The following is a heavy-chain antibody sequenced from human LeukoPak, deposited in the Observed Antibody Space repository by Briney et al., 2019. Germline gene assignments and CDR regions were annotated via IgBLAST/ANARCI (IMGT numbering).Heavy chain of an antibody. CDR2: ISGSGGST. J-gene: IGHJ4*02. D-gene: IGHD1-26*01. CDR3: AKLEVVGATGY. Sequence: GESQRLSCAASGFTFSSYVMSWVRQAPGKGLEWVSAISGSGGSTYHADSVKGRFTISRDNSKNPLYLQMNSLRAEDTAVYYCAKLEVVGATGYWGQGTLVTVSS. V-gene: IGHV3-23*01. CDR1: GFTFSSYV.